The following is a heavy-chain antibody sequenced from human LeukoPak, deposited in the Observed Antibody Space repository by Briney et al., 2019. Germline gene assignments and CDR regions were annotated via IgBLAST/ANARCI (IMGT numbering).Heavy chain of an antibody. CDR3: ARHPIVGDPWGFDY. CDR2: ISYDGSNK. Sequence: GGSLRLSCAASGFTFSSYAMHWVRQAPGKGLEWVAVISYDGSNKYYADSVKGRFTISRDNSKNTLYLQMNSLRAEDTAVYYCARHPIVGDPWGFDYWGQGTLVTVSS. J-gene: IGHJ4*02. CDR1: GFTFSSYA. V-gene: IGHV3-30-3*01. D-gene: IGHD1-26*01.